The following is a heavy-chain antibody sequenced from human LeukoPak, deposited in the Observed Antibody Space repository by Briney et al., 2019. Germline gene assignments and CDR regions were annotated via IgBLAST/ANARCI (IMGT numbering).Heavy chain of an antibody. J-gene: IGHJ4*02. CDR1: GLTVSSSY. D-gene: IGHD2-2*01. CDR2: ISSSSSYI. V-gene: IGHV3-21*01. CDR3: ARELVVRAGDYFDN. Sequence: GGSLRLSCAASGLTVSSSYMNWVRQAPGKGLEWVSSISSSSSYIYYADSVKGRFTISRDNAKNSLYLQMNSLRAEDTAVYSCARELVVRAGDYFDNWGQGTLVTVSS.